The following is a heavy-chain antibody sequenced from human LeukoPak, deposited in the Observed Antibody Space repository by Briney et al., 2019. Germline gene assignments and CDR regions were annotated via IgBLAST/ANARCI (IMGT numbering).Heavy chain of an antibody. CDR3: ARVPRSYYYYYYMDV. Sequence: SETLSLTCTVSGGSISSYYWSWIRQPPGKGLEWIGYIYYSGSNNYNPSLKSRVTISVDTSKNQFSLKLSSVTAADTAVYYCARVPRSYYYYYYMDVWGKGTTVTVSS. V-gene: IGHV4-59*01. CDR1: GGSISSYY. J-gene: IGHJ6*03. CDR2: IYYSGSN.